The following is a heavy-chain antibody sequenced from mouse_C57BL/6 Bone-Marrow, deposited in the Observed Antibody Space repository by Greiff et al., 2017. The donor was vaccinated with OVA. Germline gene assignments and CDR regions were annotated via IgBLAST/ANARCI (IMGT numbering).Heavy chain of an antibody. J-gene: IGHJ1*03. V-gene: IGHV1-59*01. Sequence: QVQLQQPGAELVRPGTSVKLSCKASGYTFTSYWMHWVKQRPGQGLEWIGVIDPSDSYTNYTQKFKGKATLTVDTSSSTAYMQLSSLTSEDSAVYYCARNWERGWYFDVWGTGTTVTVSS. CDR1: GYTFTSYW. CDR3: ARNWERGWYFDV. CDR2: IDPSDSYT. D-gene: IGHD4-1*01.